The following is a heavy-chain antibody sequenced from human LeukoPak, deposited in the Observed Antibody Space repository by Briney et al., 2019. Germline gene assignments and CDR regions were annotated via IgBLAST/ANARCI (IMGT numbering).Heavy chain of an antibody. CDR1: GGSFSGYF. CDR2: INPSGSA. V-gene: IGHV4-34*01. CDR3: ARFGTY. D-gene: IGHD3-10*01. Sequence: SETLSLTCAVSGGSFSGYFWSWIRQPPGKGLEWIGEINPSGSANYNPSLKSRVTILVDTSKNQFSLKLSSVTAADTAVYYCARFGTYWGQGTLVTVSS. J-gene: IGHJ4*02.